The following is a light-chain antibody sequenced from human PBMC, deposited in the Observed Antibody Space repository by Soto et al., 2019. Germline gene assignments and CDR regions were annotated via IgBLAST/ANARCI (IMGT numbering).Light chain of an antibody. Sequence: IQLTQSPSSLSASVGDRVTVTCRASQSINIYLNWYQQKPGKAPTLLIYGASTLQSGVPSRFSGGGSRTEFTLTISRLQTEDFATYYCQQSYRSPYTFGQGIKLEI. J-gene: IGKJ2*01. CDR2: GAS. CDR3: QQSYRSPYT. CDR1: QSINIY. V-gene: IGKV1-39*01.